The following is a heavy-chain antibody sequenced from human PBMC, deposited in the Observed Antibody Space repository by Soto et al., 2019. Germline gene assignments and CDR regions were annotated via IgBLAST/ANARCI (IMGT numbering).Heavy chain of an antibody. D-gene: IGHD3-10*01. CDR1: GYSFTNYS. V-gene: IGHV5-51*01. CDR2: IYPGESRT. Sequence: GASLKVFGRGFGYSFTNYSIASVRQKTEKGLEWMGIIYPGESRTRHSPSFHGQVTISADKSISTAYMQWSSLNASDTAIFYCARHPGAVLLWGLDYWGQRTLVIVSS. J-gene: IGHJ4*02. CDR3: ARHPGAVLLWGLDY.